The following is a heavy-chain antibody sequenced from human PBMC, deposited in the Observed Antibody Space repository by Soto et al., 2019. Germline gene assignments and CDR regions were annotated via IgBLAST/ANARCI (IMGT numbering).Heavy chain of an antibody. CDR1: GGSVSSGSYY. J-gene: IGHJ5*02. CDR3: ARGQMVDWFDP. V-gene: IGHV4-61*01. CDR2: IYYSGIT. D-gene: IGHD2-8*01. Sequence: SETLFLTCTVSGGSVSSGSYYWSWIRQPPGKGLEWIGSIYYSGITNYTPPLKSRVTISVDTSKNQFSLKLSSVTAADTAVYYCARGQMVDWFDPWGQGTLVTVSS.